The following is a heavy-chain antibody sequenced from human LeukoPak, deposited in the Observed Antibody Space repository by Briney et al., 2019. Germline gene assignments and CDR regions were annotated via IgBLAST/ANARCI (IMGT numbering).Heavy chain of an antibody. CDR2: IRGSGSNT. J-gene: IGHJ5*02. Sequence: GGSLRLSCEASGFTFSSYGMSWVRQAPGKGLEWVSGIRGSGSNTDYVGSVKGRFTISRDNSKNTLYLQMNSLRAEDTAVYYCAREDPYLTWGQGTLVTVSS. V-gene: IGHV3-23*01. CDR3: AREDPYLT. CDR1: GFTFSSYG. D-gene: IGHD3-16*01.